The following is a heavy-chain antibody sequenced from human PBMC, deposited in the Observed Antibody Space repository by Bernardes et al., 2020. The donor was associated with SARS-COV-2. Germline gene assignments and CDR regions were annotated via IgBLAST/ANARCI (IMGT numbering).Heavy chain of an antibody. Sequence: ASVKVSCKASGYMFSNYNMHWVRHAPGQRLVWMGWIYGGNGNTKYSENFQYRVTITRDTSASTAYMELNSLRFEDTAVYYCVRDPPADILTRPPDYWGQGTLSTVTS. CDR3: VRDPPADILTRPPDY. D-gene: IGHD3-9*01. V-gene: IGHV1-3*01. CDR1: GYMFSNYN. CDR2: IYGGNGNT. J-gene: IGHJ4*02.